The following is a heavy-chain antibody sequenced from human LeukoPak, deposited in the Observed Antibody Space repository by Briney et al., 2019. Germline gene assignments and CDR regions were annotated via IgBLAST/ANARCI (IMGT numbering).Heavy chain of an antibody. D-gene: IGHD6-13*01. J-gene: IGHJ5*02. CDR3: ARRSSSWKNWFDP. CDR1: GGSIDSNS. CDR2: IYYSGTT. V-gene: IGHV4-59*01. Sequence: PSETLSLTCTVSGGSIDSNSWTWIRQPPGQGLEWMGYIYYSGTTNYNPSLKSRVTMSVDMSKNQFSLKLSSVTAADTAVYYCARRSSSWKNWFDPWGQGTLVTVSS.